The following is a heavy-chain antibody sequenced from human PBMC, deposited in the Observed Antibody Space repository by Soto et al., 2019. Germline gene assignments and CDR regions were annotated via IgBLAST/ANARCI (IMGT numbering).Heavy chain of an antibody. CDR2: INPNSGGT. CDR1: GYTFTGYY. CDR3: AGVGGVGATIGNAFDI. V-gene: IGHV1-2*04. D-gene: IGHD1-26*01. Sequence: QVQLVQSGAEVKKPGASVKVSCKASGYTFTGYYMHWVRQAPGQGLEWMGWINPNSGGTNYAQKFQGWVTMTRDTPISTGYRESGRLRSVDTAVHYCAGVGGVGATIGNAFDIWGHGTMVTVSS. J-gene: IGHJ3*02.